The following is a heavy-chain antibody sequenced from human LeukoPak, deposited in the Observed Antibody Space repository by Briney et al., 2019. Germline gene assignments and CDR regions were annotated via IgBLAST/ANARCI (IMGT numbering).Heavy chain of an antibody. Sequence: GGSLRLSCAASEFTFSNYVMNWVRQAPGKGLEWVSSIRQSGDITYYADSVKGRFTISRDNSKNTLYLQMNSLRAEDTAVYYCARGYRYCSGGSCYEGAFDIWGQGTMVTVSS. CDR1: EFTFSNYV. J-gene: IGHJ3*02. CDR2: IRQSGDIT. CDR3: ARGYRYCSGGSCYEGAFDI. V-gene: IGHV3-23*01. D-gene: IGHD2-15*01.